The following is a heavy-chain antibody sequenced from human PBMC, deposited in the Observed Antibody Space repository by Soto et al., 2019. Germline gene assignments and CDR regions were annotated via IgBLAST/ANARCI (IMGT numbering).Heavy chain of an antibody. CDR1: GGTFNNFA. CDR3: ATVEGLRAIRLWSQSDDYYYYGMDV. J-gene: IGHJ6*01. CDR2: IIPMFATT. V-gene: IGHV1-69*12. Sequence: QVQLVQSGTEVKKPGSSVKVSCKASGGTFNNFAISWVRQAPGEGLEWMGGIIPMFATTNYAQKFQGRVTITADESTSTAYMELSSLRSDDTAMYYCATVEGLRAIRLWSQSDDYYYYGMDVW. D-gene: IGHD2-21*01.